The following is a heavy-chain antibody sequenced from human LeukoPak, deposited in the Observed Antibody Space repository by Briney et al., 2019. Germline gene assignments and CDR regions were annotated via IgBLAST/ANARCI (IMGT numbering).Heavy chain of an antibody. J-gene: IGHJ5*02. Sequence: ASVKVSCKVSGYTLTELSMHWVRQAPGKGLEWMGGFDPEDGETIYAQKFQGRVTITRNTSISTAYMELSSLRSEDTAVYYCARSPIVVVPAARNNWFDPWGQGTLVTVSS. D-gene: IGHD2-2*01. CDR1: GYTLTELS. CDR2: FDPEDGET. V-gene: IGHV1-24*01. CDR3: ARSPIVVVPAARNNWFDP.